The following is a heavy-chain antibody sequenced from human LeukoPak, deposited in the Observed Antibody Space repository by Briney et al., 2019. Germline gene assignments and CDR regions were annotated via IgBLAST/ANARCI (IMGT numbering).Heavy chain of an antibody. J-gene: IGHJ4*02. CDR1: GFTFSSYW. CDR3: ARDLSSGWVFDY. D-gene: IGHD6-19*01. Sequence: GGSLRLSCAASGFTFSSYWMSWVRQAPGKGLEWVTNIKQDGSEKYYLDSVKGRFTISRENAKNSLSLQMNSLRAEDTAVYYCARDLSSGWVFDYWGQGTLVTLSS. CDR2: IKQDGSEK. V-gene: IGHV3-7*01.